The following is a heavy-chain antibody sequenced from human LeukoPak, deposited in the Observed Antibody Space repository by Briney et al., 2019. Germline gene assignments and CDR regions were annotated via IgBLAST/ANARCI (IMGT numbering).Heavy chain of an antibody. CDR1: GGSISSYY. V-gene: IGHV4-59*01. CDR3: ARVGTRAGHAFDI. D-gene: IGHD1-7*01. Sequence: SETLSLTCTVSGGSISSYYWSWIRQPPGKGLEWIGYIYYSGSTNYNPSLKSRVTISVDTSKNQFSLKLSSVTAADTAVYYCARVGTRAGHAFDIWGQGTMVTVSS. CDR2: IYYSGST. J-gene: IGHJ3*02.